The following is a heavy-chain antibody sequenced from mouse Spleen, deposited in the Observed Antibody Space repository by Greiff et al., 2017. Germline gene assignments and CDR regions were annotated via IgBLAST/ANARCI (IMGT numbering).Heavy chain of an antibody. J-gene: IGHJ4*01. Sequence: VQLQQPGAELVKPGASVKLSCKASGYTFTSYWMHWVQQRPGQGLEWIGEIDPSDSYSTYNQKFKGKATLTVDKTSSTAYMQLSSLTSEDSAVYYCARREVWYQYDYAMDYWGQGTSVTGSS. CDR2: IDPSDSYS. CDR1: GYTFTSYW. CDR3: ARREVWYQYDYAMDY. D-gene: IGHD2-10*02. V-gene: IGHV1-69*02.